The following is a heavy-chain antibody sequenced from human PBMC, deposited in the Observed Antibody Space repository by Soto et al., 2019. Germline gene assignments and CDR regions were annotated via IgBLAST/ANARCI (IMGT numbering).Heavy chain of an antibody. CDR3: AQGSWGYYGPFDY. D-gene: IGHD3-22*01. V-gene: IGHV2-5*02. Sequence: QITLKESGPTLVKPTQTLKLTCTFFGFSLTSCGVGVGWIRQPPGKALEWLARIYWDDNKHYSPSLKSRLTIPKDTSKNQVVLTMTTMDPGDTATYYCAQGSWGYYGPFDYWGQGTLGTVSS. CDR2: IYWDDNK. CDR1: GFSLTSCGVG. J-gene: IGHJ4*02.